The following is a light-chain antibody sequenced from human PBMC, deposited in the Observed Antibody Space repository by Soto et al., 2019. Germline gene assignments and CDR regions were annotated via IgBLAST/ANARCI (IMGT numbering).Light chain of an antibody. CDR3: QRYGSSPLIT. CDR1: ENVRTF. CDR2: GTS. V-gene: IGKV3-20*01. Sequence: PGERATLSCRASENVRTFVDWYQQKPGQAPRLLIYGTSSRATGIPDRFSGSGSGTDFTLTISRLEPEDFAVYFCQRYGSSPLITFGQGTRLEIK. J-gene: IGKJ5*01.